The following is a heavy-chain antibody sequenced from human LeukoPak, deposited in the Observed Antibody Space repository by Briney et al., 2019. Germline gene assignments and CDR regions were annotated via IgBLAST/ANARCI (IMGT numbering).Heavy chain of an antibody. Sequence: SETLSLTCAVSGGSFSGYYWSWIRQPPGKGLEWIGEINHSGSTNYNPSLKSRVTISVDTSKNQFSLKLSSVTAADTAVYYCARVGLYYDSSGYLRYFDYWGQGTLVTVSS. CDR3: ARVGLYYDSSGYLRYFDY. D-gene: IGHD3-22*01. J-gene: IGHJ4*02. CDR1: GGSFSGYY. CDR2: INHSGST. V-gene: IGHV4-34*01.